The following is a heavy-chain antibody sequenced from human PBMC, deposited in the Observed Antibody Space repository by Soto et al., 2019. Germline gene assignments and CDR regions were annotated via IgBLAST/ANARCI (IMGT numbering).Heavy chain of an antibody. CDR1: GFSLASSGAS. CDR2: IYWNGDT. Sequence: CGPTRVNPTPTLALTCTFSGFSLASSGASLRWISQPPGKALEWLAFIYWNGDTRYRPSLQSRPTITKDNSKKQVVLTMTNMDPLDTATYYCAQRVGSSGSFDYWGQGILVTGSS. D-gene: IGHD6-25*01. CDR3: AQRVGSSGSFDY. V-gene: IGHV2-5*01. J-gene: IGHJ4*02.